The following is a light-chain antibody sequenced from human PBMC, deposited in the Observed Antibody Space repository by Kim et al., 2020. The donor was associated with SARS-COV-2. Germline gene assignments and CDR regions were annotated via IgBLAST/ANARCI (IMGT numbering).Light chain of an antibody. CDR2: VVS. J-gene: IGLJ2*01. V-gene: IGLV2-8*01. Sequence: ATSSSAATSGVGGGNNFVSWYQQPPGKAPKIMFYVVSRRPGGVPDLFSGTKSGNAASLTASVLQAEDEADYYCSSVAGSNNLFGRGTQLTVL. CDR3: SSVAGSNNL. CDR1: SGVGGGNNF.